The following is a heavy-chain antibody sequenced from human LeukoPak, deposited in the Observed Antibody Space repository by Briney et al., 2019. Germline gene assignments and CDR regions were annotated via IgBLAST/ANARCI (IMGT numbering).Heavy chain of an antibody. Sequence: GGSLRLSCVASGFNFNMYAIHWVRQAPGKGLEWVSYISSSGSTIYYADSVKGRFTISRDNAKNSLYLQMNSLRAEDTAVYYCARGRLGEGYYFDYWGQGTLVTVSS. CDR2: ISSSGSTI. J-gene: IGHJ4*02. CDR1: GFNFNMYA. CDR3: ARGRLGEGYYFDY. D-gene: IGHD3-16*01. V-gene: IGHV3-48*03.